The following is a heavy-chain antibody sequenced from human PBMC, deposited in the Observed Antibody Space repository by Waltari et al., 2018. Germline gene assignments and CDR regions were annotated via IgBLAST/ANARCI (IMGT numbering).Heavy chain of an antibody. CDR3: TRGTKIVAAAGFDY. V-gene: IGHV3-49*03. J-gene: IGHJ4*02. CDR2: IRSKAYGGTT. D-gene: IGHD6-13*01. CDR1: GFTFGDYA. Sequence: EVQLVESGGGLVQPGRSLRLSCTASGFTFGDYAMSWFRQAPGKGLEWVGFIRSKAYGGTTEYAASVKGRFTISRDDSKSIAYLQMNSLKTEDTAVYYCTRGTKIVAAAGFDYWGQGTLVTVSS.